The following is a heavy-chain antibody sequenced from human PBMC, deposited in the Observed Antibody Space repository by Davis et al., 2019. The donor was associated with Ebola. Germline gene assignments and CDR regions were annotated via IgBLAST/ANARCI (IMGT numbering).Heavy chain of an antibody. CDR3: ARDKRYFDPYYFDY. V-gene: IGHV4-31*03. J-gene: IGHJ4*02. CDR1: GGSISSGGYY. D-gene: IGHD3-9*01. CDR2: NYYSGST. Sequence: SETLSLTCTVSGGSISSGGYYWSWFRQQPEKGLERIGYNYYSGSTYYNPSLKSRVTISVDTSKNQFYLQLNSVTPEDTAVYYCARDKRYFDPYYFDYWGQGTLVTVSS.